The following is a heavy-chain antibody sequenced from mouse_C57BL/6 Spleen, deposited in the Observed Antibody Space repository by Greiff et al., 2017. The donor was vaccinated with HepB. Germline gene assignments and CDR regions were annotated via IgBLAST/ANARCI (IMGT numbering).Heavy chain of an antibody. CDR1: GYTFTDYY. D-gene: IGHD1-1*01. V-gene: IGHV1-26*01. CDR2: INPNNGGT. Sequence: VQLQQSGPELVKPGASVKISCKASGYTFTDYYMNWVKQSHGKSLEWIGDINPNNGGTSYSQKFKGKATLTVDKSSSTAYMELRSLTSEDSAVYYCATFYYYGSSYDWYFDVWGTGTTVTVSS. CDR3: ATFYYYGSSYDWYFDV. J-gene: IGHJ1*03.